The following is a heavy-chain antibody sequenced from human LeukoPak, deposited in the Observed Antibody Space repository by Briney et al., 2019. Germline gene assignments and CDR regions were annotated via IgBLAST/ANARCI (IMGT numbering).Heavy chain of an antibody. J-gene: IGHJ4*02. V-gene: IGHV3-20*04. Sequence: SLRPSCAVSAFNFDDYGMSWVRQVPGKGLEWVSGITLIGGRLSYADSVKGRFTISRDNTKNSLYLKMNSLRVEDTAFYYSARDSVVGVATWDYWGQGTLVTVSS. CDR1: AFNFDDYG. CDR2: ITLIGGRL. D-gene: IGHD2-15*01. CDR3: ARDSVVGVATWDY.